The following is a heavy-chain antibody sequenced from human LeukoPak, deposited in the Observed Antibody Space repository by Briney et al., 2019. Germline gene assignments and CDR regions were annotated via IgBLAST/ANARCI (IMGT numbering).Heavy chain of an antibody. V-gene: IGHV4-34*01. CDR2: INHSGST. J-gene: IGHJ4*02. Sequence: SETLSLTCAVYGGSFSGYYWSWSRQPQGKGLERIGEINHSGSTNYNPSLKSRVTISVDTSKNQFSLKLSSVTAADTAVYYCARGRGYYDSSGYYYRPLFDYWGQGTLVTVSS. CDR3: ARGRGYYDSSGYYYRPLFDY. CDR1: GGSFSGYY. D-gene: IGHD3-22*01.